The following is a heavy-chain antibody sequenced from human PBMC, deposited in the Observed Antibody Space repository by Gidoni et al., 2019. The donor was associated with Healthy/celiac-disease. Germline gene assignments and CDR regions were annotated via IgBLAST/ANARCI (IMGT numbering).Heavy chain of an antibody. CDR3: TLQGSGSSTPFDY. CDR2: IKSKTDGGTT. V-gene: IGHV3-15*01. J-gene: IGHJ4*02. D-gene: IGHD3-10*01. CDR1: GFTVSNAW. Sequence: EAQLVESGGGVVQPGGSLRLSCAASGFTVSNAWMSWVRQAPGKGLEWVGRIKSKTDGGTTDYAAPVKGRFTISRDDSKNTLYLQMNSLKTEDTAVYYCTLQGSGSSTPFDYWGQGTLVTVSS.